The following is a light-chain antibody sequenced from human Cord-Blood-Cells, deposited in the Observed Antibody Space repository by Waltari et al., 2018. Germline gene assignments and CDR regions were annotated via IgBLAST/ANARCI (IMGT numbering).Light chain of an antibody. V-gene: IGKV1-13*02. J-gene: IGKJ3*01. CDR2: DAS. CDR3: QQFNSYPST. CDR1: QGISSA. Sequence: AIQLTQSPSSLSASVGDRVTITCRASQGISSALAWYQQKPGKAPKLLIYDASSLESGVPSRFSGSGSGTDFTLTISTLQPEDFSTYYCQQFNSYPSTFGPGTKVDIK.